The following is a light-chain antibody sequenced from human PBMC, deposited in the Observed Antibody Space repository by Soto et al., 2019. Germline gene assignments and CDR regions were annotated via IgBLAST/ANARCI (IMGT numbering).Light chain of an antibody. CDR2: DAS. Sequence: EIVLTQSPATLSLSPGERATLSCRASQSVSRYLAWYQQKPGQAPRLLIYDASSRATGIPARFSGSGSGTYFTLTISSLEPEDFAVYYCQQRSNWPPALTFGGGTKVEIK. CDR1: QSVSRY. CDR3: QQRSNWPPALT. V-gene: IGKV3-11*01. J-gene: IGKJ4*01.